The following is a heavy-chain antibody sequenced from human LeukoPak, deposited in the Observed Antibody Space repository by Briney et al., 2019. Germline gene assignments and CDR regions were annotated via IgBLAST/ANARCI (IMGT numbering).Heavy chain of an antibody. D-gene: IGHD4-11*01. J-gene: IGHJ4*02. CDR1: GYTFSSHA. Sequence: ASVKVSCKASGYTFSSHAMNWVRQAPGQGLEWMGWINPNSGGTKSAQKFQGRVTMTRDTSISTAYMELSRLRSDDTAVYYCATSPRQTTVIRGGVYYWGQGTLVTVSS. CDR2: INPNSGGT. CDR3: ATSPRQTTVIRGGVYY. V-gene: IGHV1-2*02.